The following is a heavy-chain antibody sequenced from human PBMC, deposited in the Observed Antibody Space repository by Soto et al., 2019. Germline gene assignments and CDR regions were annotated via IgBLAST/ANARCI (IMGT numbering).Heavy chain of an antibody. CDR2: IYYSGST. CDR3: ARFTAGTSPYYYYYYMDG. V-gene: IGHV4-59*01. CDR1: GGSISSYY. J-gene: IGHJ6*03. Sequence: PSETLSLTCTVPGGSISSYYWSWIRQPPGKGLEWIGYIYYSGSTNYNPSLKSRVTISVDTSKNQFSLKLSSVTAADTAVYYCARFTAGTSPYYYYYYMDGCGKGTTVTVSS. D-gene: IGHD1-7*01.